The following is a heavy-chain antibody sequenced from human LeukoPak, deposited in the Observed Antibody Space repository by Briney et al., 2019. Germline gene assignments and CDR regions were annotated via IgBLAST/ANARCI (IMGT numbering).Heavy chain of an antibody. CDR2: TRNKANSYTT. CDR3: ARGVSSSWLYYYYYYYMDV. Sequence: GGSLRLSCAASGFTFSDHYMDWVRQAPGKGLEWVGRTRNKANSYTTEYAASVKGRFTISRHDSKNSLYLQMNSLKTEDTAVYYCARGVSSSWLYYYYYYYMDVWGKGTTVTVSS. J-gene: IGHJ6*03. CDR1: GFTFSDHY. V-gene: IGHV3-72*01. D-gene: IGHD6-13*01.